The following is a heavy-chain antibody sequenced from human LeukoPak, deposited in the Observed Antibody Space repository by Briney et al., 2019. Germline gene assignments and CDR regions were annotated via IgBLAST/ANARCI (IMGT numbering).Heavy chain of an antibody. Sequence: ASVKVSCKASAGTFSSYAISWVRQAPGQGLEWMGRIIPIFGTANYAQKFQGRVTMTADKSTSTAYMELSSLRSEDTAVYYCAGGRFGELFGRRINSFDPWGQGTLLTVSS. J-gene: IGHJ5*02. D-gene: IGHD3-10*01. CDR2: IIPIFGTA. CDR1: AGTFSSYA. CDR3: AGGRFGELFGRRINSFDP. V-gene: IGHV1-69*06.